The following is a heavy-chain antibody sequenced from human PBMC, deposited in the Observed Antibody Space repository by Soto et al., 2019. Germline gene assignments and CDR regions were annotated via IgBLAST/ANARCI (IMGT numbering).Heavy chain of an antibody. Sequence: EVQLLESGGGLVQPGGSLRLSCVASGFTFSRYAMSWVRQAPGKGLEWVSTISSSGDVTHYRDSVKGRFAISRDNSKNTLYLQMNSLRAEDTAVYYCAKGTTCGYWGQGTLVTVSS. D-gene: IGHD4-17*01. CDR2: ISSSGDVT. CDR1: GFTFSRYA. V-gene: IGHV3-23*01. J-gene: IGHJ4*02. CDR3: AKGTTCGY.